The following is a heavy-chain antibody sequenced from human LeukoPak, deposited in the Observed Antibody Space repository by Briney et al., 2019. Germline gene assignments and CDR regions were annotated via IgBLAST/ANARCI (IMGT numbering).Heavy chain of an antibody. CDR1: RLPFSSYS. CDR3: ARGVSTWYRIDY. Sequence: GGSLRLSCAASRLPFSSYSFHWVRQAPGKGLEWVALLSYEGSIKHYADSVKGGFTLSRHNSKSTVYLQMDSLRADDTAVYYCARGVSTWYRIDYSGQGALVTVSS. D-gene: IGHD6-13*01. J-gene: IGHJ4*02. CDR2: LSYEGSIK. V-gene: IGHV3-30*01.